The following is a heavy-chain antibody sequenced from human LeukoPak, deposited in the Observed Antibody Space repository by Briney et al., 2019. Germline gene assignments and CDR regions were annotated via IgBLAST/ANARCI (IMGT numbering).Heavy chain of an antibody. V-gene: IGHV4-59*08. D-gene: IGHD6-25*01. CDR1: GGSISSYY. Sequence: PSETLSLTCTVSGGSISSYYWSWIRQPREKGLEWIGYIYYSGSSNYNPSLKSRVTISLDTSKNQFSLELKSVTAADTAVYYCARRAAANWYFDLWGRGTLVTVSS. J-gene: IGHJ2*01. CDR3: ARRAAANWYFDL. CDR2: IYYSGSS.